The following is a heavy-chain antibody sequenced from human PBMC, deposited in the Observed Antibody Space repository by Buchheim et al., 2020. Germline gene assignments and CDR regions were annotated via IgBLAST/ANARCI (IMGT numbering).Heavy chain of an antibody. CDR1: GGSFRGNH. V-gene: IGHV4-34*01. Sequence: QVQLQQWGAGQVKHSETLCLQWAVNGGSFRGNHWSWIRQLPGKGLQWLGEINDGGTTKYNPSLRSRVTLSVDTSKKQFSLRLTSVTAADTGVYYCARIYGLDVWGQGTT. CDR3: ARIYGLDV. J-gene: IGHJ6*02. CDR2: INDGGTT.